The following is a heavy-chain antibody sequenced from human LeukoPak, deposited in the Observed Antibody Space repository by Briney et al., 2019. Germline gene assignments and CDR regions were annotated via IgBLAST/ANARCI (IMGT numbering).Heavy chain of an antibody. Sequence: PGGSLRLSCAASGFTFSSYWMSWVRQAPGKRLEWVANIKQDGSEKYYVDSVKGRFTISRDNAKSSLYLQMNSLRAEDTAVYYCARAGYYDSSGYRWFDPWGQGTLVTVSS. V-gene: IGHV3-7*01. D-gene: IGHD3-22*01. J-gene: IGHJ5*02. CDR1: GFTFSSYW. CDR2: IKQDGSEK. CDR3: ARAGYYDSSGYRWFDP.